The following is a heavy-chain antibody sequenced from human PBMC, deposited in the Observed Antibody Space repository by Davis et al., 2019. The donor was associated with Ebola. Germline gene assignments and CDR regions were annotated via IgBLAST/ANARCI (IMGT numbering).Heavy chain of an antibody. D-gene: IGHD1-26*01. CDR2: IWYDGSNK. CDR3: ARVGAGGGFDY. Sequence: GGSLRLSCAASGFTFNSYDMHWVRQAPGKGLEWVAVIWYDGSNKYYADYVKGRFTISRDNSKNKLYLQMNSLRAEDTAVYYCARVGAGGGFDYWGQGTLVTVSS. J-gene: IGHJ4*02. V-gene: IGHV3-33*01. CDR1: GFTFNSYD.